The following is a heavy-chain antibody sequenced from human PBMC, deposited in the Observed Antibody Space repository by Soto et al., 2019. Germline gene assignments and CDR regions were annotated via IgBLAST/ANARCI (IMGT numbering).Heavy chain of an antibody. CDR1: GFTFSSYG. Sequence: GGSLRLSCAASGFTFSSYGMHWVRQAPGKGLEWVAVISYDGSNKYYADSVKGRFTISRDNSKNTLYLQMNSLRAEDTAVYYCAKDLVDYSNYNFSGMDVWGQGTTVTVSS. CDR2: ISYDGSNK. J-gene: IGHJ6*02. CDR3: AKDLVDYSNYNFSGMDV. V-gene: IGHV3-30*18. D-gene: IGHD4-4*01.